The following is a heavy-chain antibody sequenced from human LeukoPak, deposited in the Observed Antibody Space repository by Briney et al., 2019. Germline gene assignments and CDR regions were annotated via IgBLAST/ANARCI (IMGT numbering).Heavy chain of an antibody. J-gene: IGHJ4*02. CDR2: IYHSGHT. D-gene: IGHD6-13*01. Sequence: SETLSLTCTVSGASVSSDYWSWIRQSPGKGLEWIGYIYHSGHTMSNPSLKSRVSLSLDTSNNQFSLKLSSVTAADTAVYYCAKVQEWGIAAAATLYYFDYWGQGTLVTVSS. CDR1: GASVSSDY. V-gene: IGHV4-59*08. CDR3: AKVQEWGIAAAATLYYFDY.